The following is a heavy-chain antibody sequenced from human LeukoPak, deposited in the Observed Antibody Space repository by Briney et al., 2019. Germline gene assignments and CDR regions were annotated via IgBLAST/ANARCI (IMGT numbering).Heavy chain of an antibody. V-gene: IGHV3-23*01. CDR1: GFTFSSYA. CDR3: AADFDYYDSSGQGTDAFDI. Sequence: PGGSLRLSCAASGFTFSSYAMSWVRQAPGKGLEWVSAISGTGGSTYYADSVKGRFTISRDNSKNTLYLQMNSLRAEDTAVYYCAADFDYYDSSGQGTDAFDIWGQGTMVTVSS. D-gene: IGHD3-22*01. CDR2: ISGTGGST. J-gene: IGHJ3*02.